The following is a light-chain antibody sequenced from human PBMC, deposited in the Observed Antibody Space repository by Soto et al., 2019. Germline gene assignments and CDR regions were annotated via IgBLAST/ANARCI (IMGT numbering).Light chain of an antibody. CDR1: QSVGSD. V-gene: IGKV3-15*01. Sequence: EIVMTQSPATLSVSPGERAPLSCRTSQSVGSDLAWYQQKPGQAPGLLIYGASTRATGILARFSGSGSGTEFTLTISSLQSEDFALYYCQQYNNWPPITLGQGTRLEIK. CDR2: GAS. CDR3: QQYNNWPPIT. J-gene: IGKJ5*01.